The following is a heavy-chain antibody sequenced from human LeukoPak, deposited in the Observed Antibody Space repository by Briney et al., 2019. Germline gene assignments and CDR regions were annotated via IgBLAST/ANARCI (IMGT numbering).Heavy chain of an antibody. CDR1: GFTFDDYA. J-gene: IGHJ3*01. CDR2: ISWNSGSI. D-gene: IGHD3-10*01. V-gene: IGHV3-9*01. Sequence: GGSLRLSCAASGFTFDDYAMHWVRQAPGKGLEWVSGISWNSGSIGYADSVKGRFTISRDNAKNSLYLQMNSLRAEDTAVYYCARDKDYGSGSDYNEYVFDFWGQGTMVTVSS. CDR3: ARDKDYGSGSDYNEYVFDF.